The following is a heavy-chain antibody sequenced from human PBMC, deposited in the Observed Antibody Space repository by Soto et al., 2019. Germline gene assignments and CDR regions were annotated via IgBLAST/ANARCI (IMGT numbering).Heavy chain of an antibody. D-gene: IGHD3-10*01. CDR3: AAAAYTMVRGYYYYGMDV. V-gene: IGHV1-58*01. Sequence: SVKVSCKASGFTFTSSAVQWVRQARGQRLEWIGWIVVGSGNTNYAQKFQERVTITRDMSTSTAYMELSSLRPEDTAVYYCAAAAYTMVRGYYYYGMDVWGQGTTVTVSS. J-gene: IGHJ6*02. CDR1: GFTFTSSA. CDR2: IVVGSGNT.